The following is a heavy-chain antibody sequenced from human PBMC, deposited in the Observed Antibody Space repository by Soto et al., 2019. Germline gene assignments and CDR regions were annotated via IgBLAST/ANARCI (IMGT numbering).Heavy chain of an antibody. J-gene: IGHJ6*02. V-gene: IGHV1-69*13. CDR3: ARGADYYDSSGYYHYYSYGMDV. Sequence: ASVKVSCKASGGTFSSYAISWVRQAPGQGLEWMGGIIPIFGTANYAQKFQGRVTITADESTSTAYMELSSLRSEDTAVYYCARGADYYDSSGYYHYYSYGMDVWGQGTTVNV. D-gene: IGHD3-22*01. CDR1: GGTFSSYA. CDR2: IIPIFGTA.